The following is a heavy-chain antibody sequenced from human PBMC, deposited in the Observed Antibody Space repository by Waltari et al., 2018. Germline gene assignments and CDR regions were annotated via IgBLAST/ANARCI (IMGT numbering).Heavy chain of an antibody. CDR3: ARTLNHDYGMDV. Sequence: QVQLQESGPGLVKPSETLSLTCTVTGGSISSYYWSWIRQPTGKGLERIGYIYYSGSTNYTPALKSRVTISVDTSKNQFSLKLGSVTAADTAVYDCARTLNHDYGMDVWGQGTTVTVSS. CDR1: GGSISSYY. J-gene: IGHJ6*02. CDR2: IYYSGST. V-gene: IGHV4-59*01.